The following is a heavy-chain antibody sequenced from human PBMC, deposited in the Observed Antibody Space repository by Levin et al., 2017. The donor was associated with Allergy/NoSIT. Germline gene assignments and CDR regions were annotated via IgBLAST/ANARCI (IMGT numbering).Heavy chain of an antibody. D-gene: IGHD2-15*01. J-gene: IGHJ4*02. CDR3: ARDGYCSGGSCYSLIDY. V-gene: IGHV1-18*01. CDR2: ISAYNGNT. Sequence: GESLKISCKASGYTFTSYGISWVRQAPGQGLEWMGWISAYNGNTNYAQKLQGRVTMTTDTSTSTAYMELRSLRSDDTAVYYCARDGYCSGGSCYSLIDYWGQGTLVTVSS. CDR1: GYTFTSYG.